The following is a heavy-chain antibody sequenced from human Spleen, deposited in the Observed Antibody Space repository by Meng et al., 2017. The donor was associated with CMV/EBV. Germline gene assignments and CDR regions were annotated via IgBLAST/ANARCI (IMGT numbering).Heavy chain of an antibody. CDR3: ARRDEERYSFDY. CDR1: GYTFNTYG. J-gene: IGHJ4*02. D-gene: IGHD5-24*01. Sequence: ASVKVSCKASGYTFNTYGITWVRQAPGQGLEWMGWSSPYKGNTNYAQKFQGRVTMTTDTSTSTAYMELRSLRSDDTAVYYCARRDEERYSFDYWGQGTLVTVSS. V-gene: IGHV1-18*01. CDR2: SSPYKGNT.